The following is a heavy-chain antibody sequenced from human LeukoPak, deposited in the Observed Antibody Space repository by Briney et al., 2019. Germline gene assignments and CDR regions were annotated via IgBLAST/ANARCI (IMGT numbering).Heavy chain of an antibody. CDR2: INPNSGGT. D-gene: IGHD6-13*01. CDR1: GYTFTGYY. V-gene: IGHV1-2*06. CDR3: ARGEGSSTNNFDY. J-gene: IGHJ4*02. Sequence: ASVKVSCKASGYTFTGYYMHWVRQAPGQGLEWMGRINPNSGGTNYAQKFQGRVTMTRDTSISTAYMELSSLRSDDTAVYYCARGEGSSTNNFDYWGQGTLVSVSS.